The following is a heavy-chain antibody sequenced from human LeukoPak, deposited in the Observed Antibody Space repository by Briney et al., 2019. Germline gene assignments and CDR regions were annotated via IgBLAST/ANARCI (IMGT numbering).Heavy chain of an antibody. CDR2: FDPEDGET. D-gene: IGHD3-10*01. V-gene: IGHV1-24*01. CDR1: GYTLTELS. CDR3: ATVRAMVRRVNDAFDI. J-gene: IGHJ3*02. Sequence: ASVNISCKVSGYTLTELSMHWVRQAPGKRLEWMGGFDPEDGETIYAQRFQGRVTMTEDTSTDTAYMELSSLRSEDTAVYYCATVRAMVRRVNDAFDIWGQGTMVTVSS.